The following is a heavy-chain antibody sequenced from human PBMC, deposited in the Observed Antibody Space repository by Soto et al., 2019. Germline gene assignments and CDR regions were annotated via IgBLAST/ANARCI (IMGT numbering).Heavy chain of an antibody. Sequence: PSETLSLTCTVSGGSISSGDYYWSWIRQPPGKGLEWIGYIYYSGSTYYNPSLKSRVTISVDTSKNQFSLKLSSVTAADTAVYYCASSVSGFGESLNWFDPWGQGTLVTVSS. D-gene: IGHD3-10*01. V-gene: IGHV4-30-4*01. CDR1: GGSISSGDYY. CDR3: ASSVSGFGESLNWFDP. J-gene: IGHJ5*02. CDR2: IYYSGST.